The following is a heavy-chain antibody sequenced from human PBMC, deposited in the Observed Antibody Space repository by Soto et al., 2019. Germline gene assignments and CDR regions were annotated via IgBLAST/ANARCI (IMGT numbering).Heavy chain of an antibody. CDR3: AKDSLIYYYDSSGYYHSFDY. CDR2: ISGSGGST. J-gene: IGHJ4*02. CDR1: GFTFSSYG. Sequence: PGGSLRLSCAASGFTFSSYGMHWVRQAPGKGLEWVSAISGSGGSTYYADSVKGRFTISRDNSKNTLYLQMNSLRAEDTAVYYCAKDSLIYYYDSSGYYHSFDYWGQGTLVTVSS. D-gene: IGHD3-22*01. V-gene: IGHV3-23*01.